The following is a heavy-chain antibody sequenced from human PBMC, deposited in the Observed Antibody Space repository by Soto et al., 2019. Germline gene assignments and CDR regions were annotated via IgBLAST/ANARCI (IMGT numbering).Heavy chain of an antibody. D-gene: IGHD1-26*01. CDR2: VDPDSGGT. CDR1: GYTFTGYY. V-gene: IGHV1-2*02. J-gene: IGHJ4*02. CDR3: GCMGGKSDY. Sequence: ASVKVSCKTSGYTFTGYYIHWVRQAPGQGLEWMGWVDPDSGGTNYAQSFQGRVTMTRDTSISTANVELSRLTFDDTAVYYCGCMGGKSDYWGQGTLVTVSS.